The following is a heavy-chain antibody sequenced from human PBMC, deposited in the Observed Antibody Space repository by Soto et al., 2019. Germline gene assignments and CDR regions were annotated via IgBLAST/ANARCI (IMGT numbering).Heavy chain of an antibody. CDR2: INTSGGST. J-gene: IGHJ4*02. Sequence: QVQLVQSGAEVKKPGASVKVSCKASGYTFTSYYMHWVRQAPGQGLEWMGIINTSGGSTSYAQKFRGSDTMTRDTCTSTVYMGLSSLRSEDTAVYYCATGKGSGSYYYFDYWGQGTLVTVSS. D-gene: IGHD3-10*01. CDR3: ATGKGSGSYYYFDY. V-gene: IGHV1-46*03. CDR1: GYTFTSYY.